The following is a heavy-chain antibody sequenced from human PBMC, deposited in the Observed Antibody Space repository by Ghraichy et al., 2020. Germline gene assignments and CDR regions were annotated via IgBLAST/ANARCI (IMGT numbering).Heavy chain of an antibody. Sequence: GESLNISCAASGFTLSGYAMNWLRQPPGKGLEWVSFISDSGITTYYADSVEGRFTISRDNARNSLYLQMNSLRDDDTAVYYCRYYNSGGRAAAFDIWGQGTKVIVSS. CDR3: RYYNSGGRAAAFDI. V-gene: IGHV3-48*02. D-gene: IGHD3-22*01. CDR1: GFTLSGYA. CDR2: ISDSGITT. J-gene: IGHJ3*02.